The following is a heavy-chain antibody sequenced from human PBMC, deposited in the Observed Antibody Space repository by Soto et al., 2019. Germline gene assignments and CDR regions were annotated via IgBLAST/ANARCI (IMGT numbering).Heavy chain of an antibody. Sequence: SCTVSGGSISSYYWSWIRQPPGKGLEWIGYIYYSGSTNYNPSLKSRVTISVDTSKNQFSLKLSSVTAADTAVYYCARLDDYNWFDPWGQGTLVTVSS. CDR2: IYYSGST. J-gene: IGHJ5*02. CDR1: GGSISSYY. V-gene: IGHV4-59*08. CDR3: ARLDDYNWFDP. D-gene: IGHD2-2*03.